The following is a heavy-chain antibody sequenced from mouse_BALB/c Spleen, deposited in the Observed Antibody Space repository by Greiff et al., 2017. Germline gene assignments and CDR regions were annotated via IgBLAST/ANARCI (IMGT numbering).Heavy chain of an antibody. Sequence: VQLQQSGTVLARPGASVKMSCKASGYSFTSYWMHWVKQRPGQGLEWIGAIYPGNSDTSYNQKFKGKAKLTAVTSASTAYMELSSLTNEDSAVYYGTRADDYAMDYWGQGTSVTVSS. CDR1: GYSFTSYW. CDR3: TRADDYAMDY. J-gene: IGHJ4*01. V-gene: IGHV1-5*01. CDR2: IYPGNSDT.